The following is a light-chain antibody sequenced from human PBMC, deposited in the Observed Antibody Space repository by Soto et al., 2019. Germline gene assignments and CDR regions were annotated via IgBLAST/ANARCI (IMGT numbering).Light chain of an antibody. CDR1: QSVSSN. CDR2: GAF. J-gene: IGKJ1*01. V-gene: IGKV3-15*01. CDR3: QQYNDWPLT. Sequence: EVVMTQSPAPLSVSLGDRATLSCRASQSVSSNLAWYQQKPGQAPSLLIYGAFTRATGIPARFSGTGSGTEFTLTISSLQSEDFAIYYCQQYNDWPLTFGQGTKVDIK.